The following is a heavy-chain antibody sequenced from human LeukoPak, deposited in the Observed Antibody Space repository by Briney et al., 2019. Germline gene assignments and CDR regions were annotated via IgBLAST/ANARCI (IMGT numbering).Heavy chain of an antibody. V-gene: IGHV3-66*01. CDR1: GFTVSSNY. D-gene: IGHD3-10*01. CDR2: IDRDSST. CDR3: ARGHYGSGIHQGAFDI. Sequence: GGSLRLSCAASGFTVSSNYMSWVRQAPGKGLEWVSVIDRDSSTYHADSVKGRFTLSRDNPKNTLCLQMNSLRAEDTAVYYCARGHYGSGIHQGAFDIWGQGTIVTVSS. J-gene: IGHJ3*02.